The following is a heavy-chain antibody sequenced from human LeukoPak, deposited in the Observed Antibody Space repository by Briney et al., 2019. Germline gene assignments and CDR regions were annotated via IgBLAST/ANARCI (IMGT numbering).Heavy chain of an antibody. J-gene: IGHJ4*02. CDR3: ARSGYCGAGTCYSYYFDY. Sequence: GASVKVSCKASGGTFSSYAISWVRQAPGQGLEWMGGIIPILGTANYAQKFQGRVTITADESTSTAYMELSSLRSEDTAVYYCARSGYCGAGTCYSYYFDYWGLGTLVTVSS. CDR2: IIPILGTA. CDR1: GGTFSSYA. V-gene: IGHV1-69*13. D-gene: IGHD2-15*01.